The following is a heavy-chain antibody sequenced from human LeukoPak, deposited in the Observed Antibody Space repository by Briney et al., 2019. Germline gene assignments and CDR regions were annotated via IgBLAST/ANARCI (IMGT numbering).Heavy chain of an antibody. Sequence: SETLSLTCTVSGGSISSYYWSWIRQPPGKGLEWIGYIYTSGSTNYNPSLKSRVTISVDTPKNQFSLKLSSVTAADTAVYYCARHVLEGCSSTSCYFIPYYYYYMDVWGKGTTVTVSS. CDR1: GGSISSYY. J-gene: IGHJ6*03. CDR3: ARHVLEGCSSTSCYFIPYYYYYMDV. V-gene: IGHV4-4*09. CDR2: IYTSGST. D-gene: IGHD2-2*01.